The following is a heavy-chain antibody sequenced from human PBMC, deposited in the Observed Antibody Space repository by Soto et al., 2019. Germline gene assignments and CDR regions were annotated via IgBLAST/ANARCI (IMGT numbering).Heavy chain of an antibody. D-gene: IGHD3-10*01. J-gene: IGHJ5*02. Sequence: EVKLVESGGGLVQPGESLRLSCAASGFTFSNYWMHWVRQAPGKGLVWVSVISNDGSTTAYADSVKGRFTISRDNAKNTLYLQMNRLGVEDTAVYYCGSVRGGGSWGQGTLVAVSS. CDR1: GFTFSNYW. CDR3: GSVRGGGS. V-gene: IGHV3-74*01. CDR2: ISNDGSTT.